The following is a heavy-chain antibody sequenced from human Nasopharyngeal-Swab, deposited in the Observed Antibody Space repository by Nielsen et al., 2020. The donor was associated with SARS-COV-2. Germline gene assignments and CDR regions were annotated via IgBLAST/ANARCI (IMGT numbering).Heavy chain of an antibody. V-gene: IGHV1-46*03. D-gene: IGHD6-19*01. J-gene: IGHJ5*02. CDR1: GYTFTTYY. Sequence: SVNVSFKASGYTFTTYYMHWVRQAPGQGLEWMGIINPSGGSTSYAQKFQGRVTMTRDTSTSTVYMELSSLRSEDTAVYYCATTLQWLVTNWFDPWGQGTLVTVSS. CDR3: ATTLQWLVTNWFDP. CDR2: INPSGGST.